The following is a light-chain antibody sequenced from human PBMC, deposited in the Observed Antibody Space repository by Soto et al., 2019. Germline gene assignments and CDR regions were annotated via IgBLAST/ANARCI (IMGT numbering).Light chain of an antibody. CDR2: GAS. J-gene: IGKJ4*01. Sequence: EIALTPSPGTPSLSPRERTALSCRARQSVNRNYLAWDQQKPGQAPRLLIHGASSRATGIPNRFSGSGSGTDFTLTISRQEHEDFAVYHCQQYGISPLTFGGGTKVEIK. CDR3: QQYGISPLT. CDR1: QSVNRNY. V-gene: IGKV3-20*01.